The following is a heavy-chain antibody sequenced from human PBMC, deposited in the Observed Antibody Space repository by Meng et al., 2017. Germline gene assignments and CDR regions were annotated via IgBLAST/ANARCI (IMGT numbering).Heavy chain of an antibody. CDR3: ARGTDYGDYYFDY. V-gene: IGHV4-34*01. D-gene: IGHD4-17*01. J-gene: IGHJ4*02. CDR1: GGSFSGYY. Sequence: QGQLKPWGQGLLKPSETLSLTCAVYGGSFSGYYWSWIRQPPGKGLEWIGEINHSGSTNYNPSLKSRVTISVDTSKNQFSLKLSSVTAADTAVYYCARGTDYGDYYFDYWGQGTLVTVSS. CDR2: INHSGST.